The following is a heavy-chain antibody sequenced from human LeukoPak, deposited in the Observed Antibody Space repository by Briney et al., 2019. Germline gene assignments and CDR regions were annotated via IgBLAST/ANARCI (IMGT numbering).Heavy chain of an antibody. D-gene: IGHD1-1*01. CDR3: ARAIYKSTGTYGY. CDR2: INHSGST. CDR1: GGSFSAYY. Sequence: SETLSLTCAVYGGSFSAYYWSWFRQPPGKGLDWIGEINHSGSTTYNPSLKSRVAISVDTSKNQFSLKLTSVTAADTAVYYCARAIYKSTGTYGYWGQGTLVTVSS. V-gene: IGHV4-34*01. J-gene: IGHJ4*02.